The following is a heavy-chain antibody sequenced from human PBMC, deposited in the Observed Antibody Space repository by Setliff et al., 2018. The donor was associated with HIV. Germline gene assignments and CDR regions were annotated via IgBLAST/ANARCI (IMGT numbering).Heavy chain of an antibody. V-gene: IGHV4-4*07. CDR2: IYTSGST. D-gene: IGHD5-18*01. CDR3: ARDTEMVKEGTDY. CDR1: GFNFSTYA. Sequence: SETLSLSCAASGFNFSTYALNWVRQPAGKGLEWIGHIYTSGSTNYNPSLKSRVTISVDTSKTQFSWKLTSVTAAGTAVYYCARDTEMVKEGTDYWGQGTLVTVSS. J-gene: IGHJ4*02.